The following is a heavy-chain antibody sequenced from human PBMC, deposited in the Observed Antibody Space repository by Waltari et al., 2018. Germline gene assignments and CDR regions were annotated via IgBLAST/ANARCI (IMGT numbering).Heavy chain of an antibody. CDR2: INHSGST. D-gene: IGHD6-19*01. CDR1: GGSFSGYY. V-gene: IGHV4-34*01. CDR3: ARGHSVATGGWYLKT. J-gene: IGHJ4*02. Sequence: QVQLQQWGAGLLKPSETLSLTCAVYGGSFSGYYWSWIRQPPGKGLEWIGEINHSGSTNYTPSLKSRVTISVDTSKNQFSLELSSVTAADTAVYYCARGHSVATGGWYLKTWGQGTLVTVSS.